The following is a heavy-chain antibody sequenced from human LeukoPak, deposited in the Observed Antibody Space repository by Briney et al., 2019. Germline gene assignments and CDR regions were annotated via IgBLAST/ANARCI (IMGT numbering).Heavy chain of an antibody. V-gene: IGHV3-23*01. Sequence: GGSLRLSCAASGFTFSAYGMHWVRQAPGKGLEWVSGISGGGGSTYYVASVKGRFTISRGNSKDTLYLQMSSLRAKDTAVYYCAKGGYYFDSWGQGTLVIVSS. CDR1: GFTFSAYG. CDR3: AKGGYYFDS. CDR2: ISGGGGST. J-gene: IGHJ4*02.